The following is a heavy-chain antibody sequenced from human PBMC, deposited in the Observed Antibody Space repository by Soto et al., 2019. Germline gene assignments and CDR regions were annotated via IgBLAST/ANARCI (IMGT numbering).Heavy chain of an antibody. CDR3: ARSYSNSLPYYYYYYMDV. D-gene: IGHD4-4*01. CDR2: IYYSGST. J-gene: IGHJ6*03. V-gene: IGHV4-59*08. Sequence: QVQLQESGPGLVKPSETLSLTCTVSGGSISSYYWSWIRQPPGKGLEWIGYIYYSGSTNYNPSLKSRVTISVDTSKNQFSLKLSSVTAADTAVYYCARSYSNSLPYYYYYYMDVWGKGTTVTVSS. CDR1: GGSISSYY.